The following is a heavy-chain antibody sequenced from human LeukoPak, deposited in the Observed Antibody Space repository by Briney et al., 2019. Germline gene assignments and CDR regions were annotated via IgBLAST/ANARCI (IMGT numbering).Heavy chain of an antibody. CDR3: AVESGLRNGVDV. CDR2: IYSDGAT. J-gene: IGHJ6*02. D-gene: IGHD2-8*01. Sequence: EPGGSLRLSCAASEFSVSSNYMNCVRQTPGKGLEWVSVIYSDGATFYADSVKGRFTISRDSSSNTLFAQMNSLKPGDTGVYYCAVESGLRNGVDVWGLGTTVTVSS. V-gene: IGHV3-66*02. CDR1: EFSVSSNY.